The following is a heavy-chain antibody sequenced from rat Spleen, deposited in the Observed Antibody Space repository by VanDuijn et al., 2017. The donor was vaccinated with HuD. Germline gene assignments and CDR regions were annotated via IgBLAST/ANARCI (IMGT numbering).Heavy chain of an antibody. Sequence: QVQLKESGPGLVQPSQTLSLTCPVSGFSLSSYGVIWVRQSPGTGLEWMGVIWGDGSTDYNSALKSRLSISRDTSKSQVFLKMNSQQTDDTAIYFCTRRIMYTTDYYFDYWGQGVMVTVSS. V-gene: IGHV2-13*01. J-gene: IGHJ2*01. CDR2: IWGDGST. D-gene: IGHD1-6*01. CDR1: GFSLSSYG. CDR3: TRRIMYTTDYYFDY.